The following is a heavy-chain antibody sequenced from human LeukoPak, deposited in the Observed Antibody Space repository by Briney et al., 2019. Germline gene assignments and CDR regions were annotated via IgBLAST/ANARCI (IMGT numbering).Heavy chain of an antibody. Sequence: GTSVKVSCKASGFTFTSSAMQWVRQARGQRLEWIGWIVVGSGNTNYAQKFQERVTITRDMSTSTAYMELSSLRSEDTAVYYCASHVGSGSYYSGGLDYWGQGTLVTVSS. CDR2: IVVGSGNT. J-gene: IGHJ4*02. CDR1: GFTFTSSA. CDR3: ASHVGSGSYYSGGLDY. D-gene: IGHD3-10*01. V-gene: IGHV1-58*02.